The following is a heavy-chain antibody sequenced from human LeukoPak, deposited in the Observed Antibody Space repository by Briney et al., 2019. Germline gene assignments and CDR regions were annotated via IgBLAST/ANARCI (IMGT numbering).Heavy chain of an antibody. CDR2: IKGDGIST. CDR1: GLSLNSLW. V-gene: IGHV3-74*01. Sequence: GGSLRLSCAVTGLSLNSLWMHWVRQAPGQGLVWVSRIKGDGISTNYADSVKGRFTISRDIAKNTLYLQMNSLRAEDTGVYYCAKDHYWSIDYWGRGTLVTVSS. J-gene: IGHJ4*02. CDR3: AKDHYWSIDY. D-gene: IGHD3-3*01.